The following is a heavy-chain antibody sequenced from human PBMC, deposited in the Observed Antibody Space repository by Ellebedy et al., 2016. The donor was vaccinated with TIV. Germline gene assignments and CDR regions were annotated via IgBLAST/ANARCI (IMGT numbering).Heavy chain of an antibody. J-gene: IGHJ4*02. CDR3: AIYQPGASFDY. CDR2: IIPLLGIA. Sequence: SVKVSXXASGGTFSSYAISWVRQAPGQGLEWMGRIIPLLGIANYAQKFQGRVTIIADKSTSTAYMELSSLRFEDTAVYYCAIYQPGASFDYWGQGTLVTVSS. D-gene: IGHD3-16*02. V-gene: IGHV1-69*04. CDR1: GGTFSSYA.